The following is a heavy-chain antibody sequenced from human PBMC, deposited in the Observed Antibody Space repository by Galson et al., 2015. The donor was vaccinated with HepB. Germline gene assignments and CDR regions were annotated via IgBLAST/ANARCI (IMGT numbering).Heavy chain of an antibody. Sequence: SVKVSCKASGYTFTSYAMNWVRQAPGQGLEWMGWINTNTGNPTYAQGFTGRFVFSLDTSVSTAYLQISSLKAEDTAVYYCARGSLSYYDFWSGLLDYWGQGTLVTVSS. CDR2: INTNTGNP. CDR3: ARGSLSYYDFWSGLLDY. D-gene: IGHD3-3*01. V-gene: IGHV7-4-1*02. J-gene: IGHJ4*02. CDR1: GYTFTSYA.